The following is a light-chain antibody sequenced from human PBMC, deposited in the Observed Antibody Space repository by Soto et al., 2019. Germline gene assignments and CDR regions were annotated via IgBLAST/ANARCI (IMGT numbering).Light chain of an antibody. CDR2: GAF. Sequence: VLTQSPDSLSLSPGERATLSCRASQYISTKLAWYQQKPGQAPRLLFSGAFNRATDTPDRFSGSGSGTDFTLIISGVKAEDFAMYYCQQYGDSPWTFGQGTKVDIK. V-gene: IGKV3-20*01. CDR1: QYISTK. J-gene: IGKJ1*01. CDR3: QQYGDSPWT.